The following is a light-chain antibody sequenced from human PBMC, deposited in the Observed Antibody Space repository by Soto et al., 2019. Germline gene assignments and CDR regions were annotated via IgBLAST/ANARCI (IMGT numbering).Light chain of an antibody. Sequence: EIVLTQSPGTLSVSPGDRVTLSCRASQSISINLAWYQHKPGQAPRLLLHAGSTRATGIPARISGSGSGTEFTLTISSLQSEDFAVYYCQQYSTYTPRTFGQGTKVDI. CDR1: QSISIN. V-gene: IGKV3D-15*01. CDR3: QQYSTYTPRT. CDR2: AGS. J-gene: IGKJ1*01.